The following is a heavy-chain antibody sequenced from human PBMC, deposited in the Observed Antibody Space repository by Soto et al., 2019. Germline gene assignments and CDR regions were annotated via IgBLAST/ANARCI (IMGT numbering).Heavy chain of an antibody. J-gene: IGHJ4*02. D-gene: IGHD3-3*01. Sequence: QVQLVESGGGVVQPGRSLRLSCAASGFTFSSYGMHWVRQTPGKGLEWVAVIWYDGSNKYYADSVKGRFTISRDNSRNSLYLQMNRLRAEDTAVYYCARDEVPRSGYLPPGGYWCQGTLVTVFS. CDR3: ARDEVPRSGYLPPGGY. CDR2: IWYDGSNK. CDR1: GFTFSSYG. V-gene: IGHV3-33*01.